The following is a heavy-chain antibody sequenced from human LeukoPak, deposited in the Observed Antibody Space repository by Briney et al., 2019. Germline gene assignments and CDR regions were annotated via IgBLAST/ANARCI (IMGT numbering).Heavy chain of an antibody. CDR3: AKGLLWFGELGDFDAFDI. V-gene: IGHV3-30*18. D-gene: IGHD3-10*01. Sequence: QTGGSLRLSCAASGFTFSSYGVHWVRQAPGKGLEWVAVISYDGSNKYYADSVKGRFTISRDNSKNTLYLQMNSLRAEDTAVYYCAKGLLWFGELGDFDAFDIWGQGTMVTVSS. CDR1: GFTFSSYG. J-gene: IGHJ3*02. CDR2: ISYDGSNK.